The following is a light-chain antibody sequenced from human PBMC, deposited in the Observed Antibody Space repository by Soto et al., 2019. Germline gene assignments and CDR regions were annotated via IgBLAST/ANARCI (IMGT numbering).Light chain of an antibody. CDR1: QSISSW. V-gene: IGKV1-5*03. CDR2: RAS. Sequence: DIQMTQSPSTLSASVGDRVTITCRASQSISSWLAWYQQKPGKAPKVLIYRASHLESGVPSRFSASGSGTEFSLTINSLQADDFATYYCQQYHIYSWTFGQGTKVDIK. CDR3: QQYHIYSWT. J-gene: IGKJ1*01.